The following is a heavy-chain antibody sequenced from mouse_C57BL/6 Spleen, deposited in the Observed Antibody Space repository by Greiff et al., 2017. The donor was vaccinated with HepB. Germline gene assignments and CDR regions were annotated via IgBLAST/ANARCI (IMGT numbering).Heavy chain of an antibody. Sequence: QVQLQQSGAELVRPGSSVKLSCKASGYTFTSYWMDWVKQRPGQGLEWIGNIYPSDSETHYNQKFKDKATLTVDKSSSTAYMQLSSVTSEDSAVYYCARGYATVDYWGQGTSVTVSS. CDR1: GYTFTSYW. CDR3: ARGYATVDY. V-gene: IGHV1-61*01. J-gene: IGHJ4*01. D-gene: IGHD6-1*01. CDR2: IYPSDSET.